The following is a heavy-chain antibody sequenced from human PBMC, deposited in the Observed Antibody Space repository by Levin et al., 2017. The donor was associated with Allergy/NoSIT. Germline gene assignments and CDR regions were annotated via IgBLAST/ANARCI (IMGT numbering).Heavy chain of an antibody. V-gene: IGHV3-23*01. CDR3: AKEGLRLPYY. Sequence: SCAVSGFTVSGYDMTWVRQAPGKGLEWVSSITYGAGSTYYADSVKGRFTISRDNSKNTLYLQMNSLRDDDTAVYYCAKEGLRLPYYWGQGTLVTVSS. D-gene: IGHD5/OR15-5a*01. CDR1: GFTVSGYD. J-gene: IGHJ4*02. CDR2: ITYGAGST.